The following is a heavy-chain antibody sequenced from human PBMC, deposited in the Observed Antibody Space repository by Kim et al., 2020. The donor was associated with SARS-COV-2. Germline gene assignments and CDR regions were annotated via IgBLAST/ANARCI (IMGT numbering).Heavy chain of an antibody. CDR1: GFTFSSYG. CDR2: IWYDGSNK. J-gene: IGHJ4*02. Sequence: GGSLRLSCAASGFTFSSYGMHWVRQAPGKGLEWVAVIWYDGSNKYYADSVKGRFTISRDNSKNTLYLQMNSLRAEDTAVYYCARPYDFWSGYPPRYWGQGTLVTVSS. CDR3: ARPYDFWSGYPPRY. V-gene: IGHV3-33*01. D-gene: IGHD3-3*01.